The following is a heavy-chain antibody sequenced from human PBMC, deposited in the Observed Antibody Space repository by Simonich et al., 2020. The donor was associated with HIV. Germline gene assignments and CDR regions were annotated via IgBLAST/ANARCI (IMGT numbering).Heavy chain of an antibody. CDR2: IRIKSNNYAT. CDR1: GFTSSGSA. CDR3: ASDPYYYYMDV. J-gene: IGHJ6*03. Sequence: EVQLVESGGGLVQPGGSLKLSCAASGFTSSGSAMHGVRQASGKGQEWVGRIRIKSNNYATAYAASVKGRFTISRDDSKNTAYLQMNSLKTEDTAVYYCASDPYYYYMDVWGKGTTVTVSS. V-gene: IGHV3-73*02.